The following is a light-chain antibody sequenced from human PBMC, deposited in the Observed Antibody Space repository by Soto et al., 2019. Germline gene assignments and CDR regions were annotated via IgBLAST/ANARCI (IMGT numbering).Light chain of an antibody. Sequence: DIQMTQSPSSLSAAVGDRVTITCRASQSIGNFLNWYQQRQGQVSKLLIYAASTLHTGGPDRFSGSGSGTDFSLTISSLQPEDFTAYYCQQSHSAPLAFGQGTKVEVK. J-gene: IGKJ1*01. V-gene: IGKV1-39*01. CDR2: AAS. CDR3: QQSHSAPLA. CDR1: QSIGNF.